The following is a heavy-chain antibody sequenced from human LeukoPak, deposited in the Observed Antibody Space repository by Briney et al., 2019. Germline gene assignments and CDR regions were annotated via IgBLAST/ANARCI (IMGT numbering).Heavy chain of an antibody. CDR3: ARLATVTTWGANDSVSN. CDR1: GFTFSSYE. CDR2: ISSSSSTI. D-gene: IGHD4-11*01. Sequence: GGSLRLSCAASGFTFSSYEMNWVRQAPGKGLEWVSYISSSSSTIYYADSVKGRFTISRDNAKNSLYLQMNSLRAEDTAVYYCARLATVTTWGANDSVSNWGQGTLVTVSS. V-gene: IGHV3-48*03. J-gene: IGHJ4*02.